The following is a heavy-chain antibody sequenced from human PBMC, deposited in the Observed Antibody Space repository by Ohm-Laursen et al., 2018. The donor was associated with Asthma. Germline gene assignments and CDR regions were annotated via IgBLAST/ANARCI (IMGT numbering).Heavy chain of an antibody. J-gene: IGHJ4*02. D-gene: IGHD4-17*01. Sequence: GTLSLTCTLSGASFSTYYWGWIRQPPGKGLEWIGYIYSTGSTNYNPSLESRVTISIDTSKNQFSLKLSSVTAADTAVYYCARGAVTKANFDYWGQGTLVTVSS. CDR2: IYSTGST. CDR1: GASFSTYY. CDR3: ARGAVTKANFDY. V-gene: IGHV4-59*12.